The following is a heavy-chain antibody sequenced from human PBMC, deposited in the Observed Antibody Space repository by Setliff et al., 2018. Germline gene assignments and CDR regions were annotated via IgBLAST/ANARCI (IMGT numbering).Heavy chain of an antibody. CDR3: ARESGYYYDSSGYYTDAFDI. V-gene: IGHV1-18*01. Sequence: ASVKVSCKASGYTFTSYGISWVRQAPGQGLEWMGWISAYNGNTNYAQKLQGRVTMTTDTTTSTAYMELRSLRSDDTAVYYCARESGYYYDSSGYYTDAFDIWGQGTMVTVSS. CDR1: GYTFTSYG. J-gene: IGHJ3*02. CDR2: ISAYNGNT. D-gene: IGHD3-22*01.